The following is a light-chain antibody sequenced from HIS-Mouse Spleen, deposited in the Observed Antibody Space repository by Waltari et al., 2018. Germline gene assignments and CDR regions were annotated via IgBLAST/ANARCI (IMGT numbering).Light chain of an antibody. J-gene: IGKJ3*01. CDR1: QSVSSSY. Sequence: EIVLTQSPGTLSLSPGERATLSCRASQSVSSSYLAWYQQKPGQAPRLLIYGASSRATGIPDRFSGGGSGTEFTLTISRLEPEDFAVYYCQQYGSSPFTVGPGTKVDIK. CDR2: GAS. V-gene: IGKV3-20*01. CDR3: QQYGSSPFT.